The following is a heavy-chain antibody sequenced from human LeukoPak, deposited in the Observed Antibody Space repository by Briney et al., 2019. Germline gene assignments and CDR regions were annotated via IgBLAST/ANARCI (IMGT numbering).Heavy chain of an antibody. CDR2: INDDGSSI. Sequence: GGSLRLSCAASGFTFSRYWLHWVRQAPGKGLLWVSRINDDGSSISYADSVKGRLTISRDNAKNTLYLQMNSLRAEDTAVYYCAREDTAMVIGAFDIWGQGTMVTVSS. D-gene: IGHD5-18*01. V-gene: IGHV3-74*01. CDR3: AREDTAMVIGAFDI. J-gene: IGHJ3*02. CDR1: GFTFSRYW.